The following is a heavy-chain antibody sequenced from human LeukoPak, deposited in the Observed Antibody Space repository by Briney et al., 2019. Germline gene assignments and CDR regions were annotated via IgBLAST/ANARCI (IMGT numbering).Heavy chain of an antibody. D-gene: IGHD4-17*01. CDR2: IYYSGST. CDR1: GSTFSSYEMN. CDR3: ARVPSYGDYTTGDY. V-gene: IGHV4-30-4*08. J-gene: IGHJ4*02. Sequence: LRLSCAASGSTFSSYEMNWVRQAPGKGLEWIEYIYYSGSTYYNPSLKSRVTISVDTSKNQFSLKLSSVTAADTAVYYCARVPSYGDYTTGDYWGQGTLVTVSS.